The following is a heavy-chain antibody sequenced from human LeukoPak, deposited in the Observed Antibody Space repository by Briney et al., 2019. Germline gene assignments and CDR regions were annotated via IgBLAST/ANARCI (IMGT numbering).Heavy chain of an antibody. V-gene: IGHV1-2*02. CDR3: AGIWGSGSFYLY. CDR1: GYTFTDYY. J-gene: IGHJ4*02. Sequence: ASVKVSCKASGYTFTDYYLHWVRQAPGEGLEWMGWINPNSGGTIYAQKFQARVTVTRDTSISTAYMELSGLRSDDTAVYYCAGIWGSGSFYLYWGLGTLVTVSS. D-gene: IGHD3-10*01. CDR2: INPNSGGT.